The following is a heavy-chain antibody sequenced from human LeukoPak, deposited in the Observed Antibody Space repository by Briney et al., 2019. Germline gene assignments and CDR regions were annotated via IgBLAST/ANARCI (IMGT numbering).Heavy chain of an antibody. CDR1: GFTVSSNY. V-gene: IGHV3-66*01. Sequence: GGSLRLSCAASGFTVSSNYMSWVRQAPGKGLEWVSVAYSGGKTYYADSVKGRFTISRDNSKNTLYLQMNSLRAEDTAVYYCARVIMVRGVTQFDYWGQGTLVTVSS. J-gene: IGHJ4*02. CDR2: AYSGGKT. D-gene: IGHD3-10*01. CDR3: ARVIMVRGVTQFDY.